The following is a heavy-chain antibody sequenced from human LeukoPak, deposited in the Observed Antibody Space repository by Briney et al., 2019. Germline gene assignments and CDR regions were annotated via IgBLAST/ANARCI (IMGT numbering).Heavy chain of an antibody. CDR3: ARRTPYYYMDV. Sequence: SQTLSLTCAISGDSVSNNSAAWSWIRQSPSRGLEWLGKTYCRSKWYNDYAVSVKSRITINPDTSKNQFSLQLNSVTPEDTAVYYCARRTPYYYMDVWGKGTTVTVSS. V-gene: IGHV6-1*01. J-gene: IGHJ6*03. CDR2: TYCRSKWYN. CDR1: GDSVSNNSAA.